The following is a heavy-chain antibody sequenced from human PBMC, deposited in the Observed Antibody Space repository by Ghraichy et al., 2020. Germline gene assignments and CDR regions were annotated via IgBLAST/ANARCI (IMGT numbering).Heavy chain of an antibody. CDR3: ARVRNSHDSYFYYMDV. CDR1: GGSISSGDYY. J-gene: IGHJ6*03. Sequence: SQTLSLTCTVSGGSISSGDYYWSWIRQPPGKGLAWFGHIHYRGNTYYNPSLKSRVTISVDTSKNLFSLKLNSVTAADTAVYYCARVRNSHDSYFYYMDVWGKGTTVSVSS. D-gene: IGHD1-14*01. V-gene: IGHV4-30-4*08. CDR2: IHYRGNT.